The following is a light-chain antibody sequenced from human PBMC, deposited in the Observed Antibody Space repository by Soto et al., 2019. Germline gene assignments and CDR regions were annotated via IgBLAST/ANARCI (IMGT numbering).Light chain of an antibody. CDR1: QSVSSY. J-gene: IGKJ5*01. V-gene: IGKV3-11*01. CDR3: QRRSNWPPIT. Sequence: EIVLTQSPATLSLSPGERATLYFSASQSVSSYLAWYQQKPGQAPRLLIYDASNRATGIPARFSGSGSGTDFTLTISSLEPEDFAVYYCQRRSNWPPITFGQGTRLEIK. CDR2: DAS.